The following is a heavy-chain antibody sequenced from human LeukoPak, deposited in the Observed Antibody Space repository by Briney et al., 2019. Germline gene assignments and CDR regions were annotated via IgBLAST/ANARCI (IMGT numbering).Heavy chain of an antibody. J-gene: IGHJ4*02. CDR1: GFTVSSYY. D-gene: IGHD3-22*01. CDR2: IYSGGST. Sequence: PGGSLRLSCAASGFTVSSYYMSWVRQAPGKGLEWVSVIYSGGSTYYADSVKGRFTISRDNSKNTLYLQMNSLRAEDTAVYYCARDLGYYYDSSGYYDDYWGQGTLVTVSS. CDR3: ARDLGYYYDSSGYYDDY. V-gene: IGHV3-53*01.